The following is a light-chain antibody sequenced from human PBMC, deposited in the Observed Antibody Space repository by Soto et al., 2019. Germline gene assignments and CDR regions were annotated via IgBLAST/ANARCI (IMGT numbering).Light chain of an antibody. CDR1: SSDVGGYNY. V-gene: IGLV2-11*01. J-gene: IGLJ1*01. CDR2: DVS. CDR3: CSYAGSYTWV. Sequence: QAVVTQPRSVSGSPGQSVTISCTGTSSDVGGYNYVSWYQQHPGKAPKLMIYDVSKRPSGVPDRFSGSKSGNTASLTISGLQAEDEADYCCCSYAGSYTWVFGTGTKVTVL.